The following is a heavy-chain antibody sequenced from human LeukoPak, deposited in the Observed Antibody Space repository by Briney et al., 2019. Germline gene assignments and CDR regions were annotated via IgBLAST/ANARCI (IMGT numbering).Heavy chain of an antibody. CDR1: GGTFSSYA. CDR2: IIPIFGTA. J-gene: IGHJ4*02. V-gene: IGHV1-69*13. CDR3: ARDTVYYYDSSGIFDY. D-gene: IGHD3-22*01. Sequence: SVKVSCKAAGGTFSSYAISWVRQDPGQGLEWMGGIIPIFGTANYAQKFQGRVTITADESTSTAYMELSSLRSEDTAVYYCARDTVYYYDSSGIFDYWGQGTQVTVSS.